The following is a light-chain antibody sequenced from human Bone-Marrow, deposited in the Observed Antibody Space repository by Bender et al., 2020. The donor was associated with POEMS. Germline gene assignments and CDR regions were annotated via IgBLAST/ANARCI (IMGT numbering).Light chain of an antibody. CDR3: SSFTNSDTWV. V-gene: IGLV2-14*01. CDR1: HNDIGSYDY. Sequence: QSALTQPPSVSASPGQSVTISCTGGHNDIGSYDYVSWYQQHPGKAPQLIIYEANKRPPGVSDRFSGSKSGNSAALTISALQAEDEADYYCSSFTNSDTWVFGGGTKLTVL. CDR2: EAN. J-gene: IGLJ3*02.